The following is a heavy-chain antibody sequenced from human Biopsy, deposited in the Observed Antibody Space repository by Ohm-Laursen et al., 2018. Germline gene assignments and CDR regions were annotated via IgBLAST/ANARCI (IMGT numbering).Heavy chain of an antibody. CDR2: NIPILGTG. CDR3: ATKLTGYFHH. V-gene: IGHV1-69*06. Sequence: SSVKVSCKAPGGTFSNYGVNWVRQAPGQGLEWLGGNIPILGTGNYAQKFQDGVTVAADTSTSTATMELRSLRSDDTAVYYCATKLTGYFHHWGQGTLVIVSS. CDR1: GGTFSNYG. D-gene: IGHD3-9*01. J-gene: IGHJ1*01.